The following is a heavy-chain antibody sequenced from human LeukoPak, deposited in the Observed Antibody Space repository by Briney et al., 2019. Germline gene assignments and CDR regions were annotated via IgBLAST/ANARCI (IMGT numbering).Heavy chain of an antibody. CDR2: INPSVGTT. J-gene: IGHJ5*02. V-gene: IGHV1-46*03. CDR3: ARKAGYCSGGSCSNWFDP. CDR1: GYTFTSYY. D-gene: IGHD2-15*01. Sequence: GASVKVSCKASGYTFTSYYMHWVRQAPGQGLEWIRIINPSVGTTSYAQKFQGRVTMTRDTSTSTVYMELSSLRSEDTAVYYCARKAGYCSGGSCSNWFDPWGQGTLVTVSP.